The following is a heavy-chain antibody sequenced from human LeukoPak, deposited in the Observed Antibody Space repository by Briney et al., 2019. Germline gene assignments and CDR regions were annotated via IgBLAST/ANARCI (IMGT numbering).Heavy chain of an antibody. J-gene: IGHJ4*02. CDR2: INWNGGST. CDR1: GFTFSNYG. CDR3: ARGSGSNDY. Sequence: VGSLRLSCAASGFTFSNYGMHWVRQAPGKGLEWVSGINWNGGSTGYVDSVKGRFTISRDNAKNSLYLQMNSLRAEDTAVYYCARGSGSNDYWGQGTLVTVSS. D-gene: IGHD3-10*01. V-gene: IGHV3-20*04.